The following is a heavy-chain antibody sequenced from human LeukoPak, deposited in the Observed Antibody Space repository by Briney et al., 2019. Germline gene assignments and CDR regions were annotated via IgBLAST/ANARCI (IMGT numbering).Heavy chain of an antibody. CDR2: ISSSSNHI. CDR3: AKLFPMTLA. V-gene: IGHV3-21*04. J-gene: IGHJ5*02. CDR1: GFTFSTYS. Sequence: GGSLRLSCAASGFTFSTYSMNWVRQAPGKGLEWVSSISSSSNHIYYADSVKGRFTISRDNSKNTLYLQMNSLRAEDTAVYYCAKLFPMTLAWGQGTLVIVSS. D-gene: IGHD3-22*01.